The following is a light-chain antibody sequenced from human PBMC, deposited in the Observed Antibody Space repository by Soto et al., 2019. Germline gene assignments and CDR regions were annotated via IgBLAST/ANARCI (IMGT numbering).Light chain of an antibody. CDR1: QSVSSSS. CDR2: AAS. V-gene: IGKV3-20*01. CDR3: QQYGSSPIT. Sequence: EIVLTQSPGTLSLSPGERATLSCRASQSVSSSSLAWYQHKPGQAPRLLIYAASSRATGIPDRFSGSGSGTDFTLTISRLEPEDFAVYFCQQYGSSPITFAQGTRLDIK. J-gene: IGKJ5*01.